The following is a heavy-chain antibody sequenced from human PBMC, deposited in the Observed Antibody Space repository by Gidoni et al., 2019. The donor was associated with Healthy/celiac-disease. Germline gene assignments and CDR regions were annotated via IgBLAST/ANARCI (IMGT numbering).Heavy chain of an antibody. J-gene: IGHJ4*01. Sequence: EVQLLESGGGLVQPGGSLRLSCAASGFTFSSYAMRWVRQAPGKGLDVVSAISGSGGSTYYADSVKGRFTISRDNSKNTLYLQMNSLRAEDTAVYYCAKGALSQPQWEPDPFYYFDYWG. CDR2: ISGSGGST. V-gene: IGHV3-23*01. CDR3: AKGALSQPQWEPDPFYYFDY. CDR1: GFTFSSYA. D-gene: IGHD1-26*01.